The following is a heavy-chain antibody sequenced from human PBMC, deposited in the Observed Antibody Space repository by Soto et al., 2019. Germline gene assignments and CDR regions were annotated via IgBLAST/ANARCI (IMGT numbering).Heavy chain of an antibody. CDR1: AFTFNNYA. CDR3: AKSRYSDSSGDFYDY. CDR2: IGGSGRTT. D-gene: IGHD3-22*01. J-gene: IGHJ4*02. Sequence: GGSLRLSCAASAFTFNNYAMSWVRQAPGKGLEWVSGIGGSGRTTYYADSVRGRFTISRDNSNNTLFLQMNSLRAEDTAVYYCAKSRYSDSSGDFYDYWGQGTLVTVSS. V-gene: IGHV3-23*01.